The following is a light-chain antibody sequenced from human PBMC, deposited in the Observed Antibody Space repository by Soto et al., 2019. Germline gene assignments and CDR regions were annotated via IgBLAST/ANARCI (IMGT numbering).Light chain of an antibody. CDR2: DVT. J-gene: IGLJ1*01. CDR1: SSDVGGYNY. Sequence: QSVLTQPASVSGSPGQSIAISCTGTSSDVGGYNYVSWYQQHPGKAPKLMIYDVTSRPSGVSDRFSGSKSGTTASLTISGLQADDDADYYCCSYTSSTPSLFGTGTKVTVL. V-gene: IGLV2-14*03. CDR3: CSYTSSTPSL.